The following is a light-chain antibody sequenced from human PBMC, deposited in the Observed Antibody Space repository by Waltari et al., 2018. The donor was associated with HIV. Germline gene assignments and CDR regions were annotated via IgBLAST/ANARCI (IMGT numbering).Light chain of an antibody. Sequence: QSALTQPASVSGSPGQSVPISCAGGNSDVGSYDLVSSYQHHPGKAPKRLIYEVTKRPSGVSNRFSGSKSGNTASLTISGLQAEDEADYDCCSYAGSHTVVVFGGGTKLTVL. J-gene: IGLJ2*01. CDR1: NSDVGSYDL. CDR2: EVT. V-gene: IGLV2-23*02. CDR3: CSYAGSHTVVV.